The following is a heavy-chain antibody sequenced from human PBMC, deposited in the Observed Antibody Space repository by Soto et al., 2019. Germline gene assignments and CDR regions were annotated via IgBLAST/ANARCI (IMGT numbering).Heavy chain of an antibody. CDR2: ISSSGTYI. Sequence: GGSLRLSCAASGFTFSSYSMNWVRQAPGKGLEWVSSISSSGTYIYYADSVKGRFIISRNNAKNSHYLQMNSLRAEDTAVYYCARDSTPYCSGGGCRYYFDYWGQGTLVTVSS. D-gene: IGHD2-15*01. CDR3: ARDSTPYCSGGGCRYYFDY. J-gene: IGHJ4*02. CDR1: GFTFSSYS. V-gene: IGHV3-21*01.